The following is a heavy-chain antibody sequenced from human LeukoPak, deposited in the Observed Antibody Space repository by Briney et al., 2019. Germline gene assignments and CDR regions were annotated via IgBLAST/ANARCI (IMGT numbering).Heavy chain of an antibody. J-gene: IGHJ4*02. CDR1: GGSFSGYY. V-gene: IGHV4-34*01. CDR3: ARQRSSGLRVEDY. D-gene: IGHD6-19*01. Sequence: SETLSLTCAVYGGSFSGYYWSWIRPPPGKGLEWIGEIKHSGSTNYNPSPKSRVTISVDTSKNQFSLKLSSVTAADTAVYYCARQRSSGLRVEDYWGQGTLVTVSS. CDR2: IKHSGST.